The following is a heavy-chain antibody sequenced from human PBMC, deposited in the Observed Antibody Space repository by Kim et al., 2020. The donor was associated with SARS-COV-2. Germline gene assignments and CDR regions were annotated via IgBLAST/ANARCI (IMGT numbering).Heavy chain of an antibody. D-gene: IGHD5-12*01. Sequence: GGSLRLSCAASGFIFGSYAINWVRQAPGKGLEWVSTISGSGSGTYYADSVKGRFTISRDNSKNTLYLQLNSLRAEDTAVYFCAKDERGYNGEIEYWGQGT. CDR2: ISGSGSGT. CDR1: GFIFGSYA. J-gene: IGHJ4*02. CDR3: AKDERGYNGEIEY. V-gene: IGHV3-23*01.